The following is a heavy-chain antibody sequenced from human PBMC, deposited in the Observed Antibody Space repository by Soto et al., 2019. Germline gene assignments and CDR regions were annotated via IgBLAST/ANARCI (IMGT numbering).Heavy chain of an antibody. Sequence: QVQLQQWGAGLLKPSETLSLTCAVYGGSFSGYQWSWIRQTPGKGLEWTGEINDSGNINYNPSLKSRVTILLDTPKKQISLKLSSVTAADSAVYYCARGLILSVGYLSRRVGYYYYMDVWGKGTTVTVSS. D-gene: IGHD3-10*01. CDR2: INDSGNI. V-gene: IGHV4-34*01. J-gene: IGHJ6*03. CDR3: ARGLILSVGYLSRRVGYYYYMDV. CDR1: GGSFSGYQ.